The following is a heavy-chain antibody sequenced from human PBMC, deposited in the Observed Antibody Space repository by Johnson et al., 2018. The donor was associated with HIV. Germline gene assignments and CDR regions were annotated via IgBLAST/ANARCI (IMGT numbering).Heavy chain of an antibody. CDR3: TREWGMITFGGVIPRNAFDI. V-gene: IGHV3-30*04. CDR1: GFTFSSYA. D-gene: IGHD3-16*01. CDR2: ISYDGSNK. J-gene: IGHJ3*02. Sequence: VQLVESGGGVVQPGRSLRLSCAASGFTFSSYAMHWVRQAPGKGLEWVAVISYDGSNKYYADSVKGRFTISRDNSKNTLHLQMNSLRAEDTAVYYCTREWGMITFGGVIPRNAFDIWGQGTMVTVSS.